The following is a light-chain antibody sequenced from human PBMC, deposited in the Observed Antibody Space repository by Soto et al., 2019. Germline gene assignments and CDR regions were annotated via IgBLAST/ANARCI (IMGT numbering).Light chain of an antibody. J-gene: IGKJ1*01. CDR1: QTVLDSFNNKDY. V-gene: IGKV4-1*01. CDR2: WAS. Sequence: DIVMTQSPDSLAVSLGERATINCKSSQTVLDSFNNKDYLTWYQQKPGQPPKLLIYWASTREFGVPDRFSGSGSGTDFTLTISSLQAEDVAVYDCQQYYSTPRTFGHGTKVEIK. CDR3: QQYYSTPRT.